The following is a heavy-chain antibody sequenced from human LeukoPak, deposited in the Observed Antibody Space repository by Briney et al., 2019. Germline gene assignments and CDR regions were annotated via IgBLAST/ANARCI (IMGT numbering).Heavy chain of an antibody. Sequence: SETLSLTCTVSGGSMNSNRYYWAWIRQPPGKGLEWIGSVSYTGSTHYNPSLKSRVTISVDTSKNQFSLKLSSVTAADTAVYYCARRHYYDSLDYWGQGTLVTVSS. CDR2: VSYTGST. CDR1: GGSMNSNRYY. V-gene: IGHV4-39*07. D-gene: IGHD3-22*01. CDR3: ARRHYYDSLDY. J-gene: IGHJ4*02.